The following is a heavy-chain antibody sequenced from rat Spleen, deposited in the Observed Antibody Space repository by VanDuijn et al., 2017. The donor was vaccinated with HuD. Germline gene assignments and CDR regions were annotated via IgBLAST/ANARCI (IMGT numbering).Heavy chain of an antibody. CDR1: GFTFSNYY. J-gene: IGHJ4*01. CDR3: ARLKGNYYVMDA. Sequence: EVQLVESGGGLVQPGRSMKLSCAALGFTFSNYYMAWVRQAPTKGLEWVASISTGGGNTYYRDSVKGRFTISRDNAKSTLYLQMDSLRSEDAATYYCARLKGNYYVMDAWGQGASVTVSS. CDR2: ISTGGGNT. V-gene: IGHV5-25*01.